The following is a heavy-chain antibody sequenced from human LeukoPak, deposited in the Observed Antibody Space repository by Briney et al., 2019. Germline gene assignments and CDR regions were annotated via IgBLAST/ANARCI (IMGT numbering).Heavy chain of an antibody. V-gene: IGHV3-20*04. Sequence: GGSLRLSCAASGFTFDDYGMSWVRQAPGKGLEWVSGINWNGGSTGYADSVKGRFTISRDNAKNSLYLQMNSLRAEDTAVYYCARDPRTHTMIHSYGFDYWGQGTLVTVSS. CDR1: GFTFDDYG. J-gene: IGHJ4*02. D-gene: IGHD3-22*01. CDR3: ARDPRTHTMIHSYGFDY. CDR2: INWNGGST.